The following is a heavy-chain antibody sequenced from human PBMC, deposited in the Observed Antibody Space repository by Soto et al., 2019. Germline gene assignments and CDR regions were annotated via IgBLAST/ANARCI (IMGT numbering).Heavy chain of an antibody. J-gene: IGHJ4*02. D-gene: IGHD3-10*01. CDR2: IYYSGST. CDR3: ARVGSVPYGSGSYYNYFDY. V-gene: IGHV4-30-4*01. CDR1: DGYIRSGYDY. Sequence: PSETQSLTCTVSDGYIRSGYDYWSWIQQPPGKGLEWIGYIYYSGSTYYNPSLKSRVTISVDTSKNQFSLKLSSVTAADTAVYYCARVGSVPYGSGSYYNYFDYWGQGTLVTVSS.